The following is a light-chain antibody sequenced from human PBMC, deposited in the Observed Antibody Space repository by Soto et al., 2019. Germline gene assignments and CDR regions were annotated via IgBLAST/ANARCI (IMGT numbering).Light chain of an antibody. CDR1: SSDVGGYNY. V-gene: IGLV2-14*01. CDR3: SSYTSSSTSRV. J-gene: IGLJ1*01. Sequence: QSALTQPASVSGSPGQSITISCTGTSSDVGGYNYVSWYQQHPGKAPKLMIYEVSNRPSGVSNRFSGSKSDNTASLTISGLQAEDEADYYCSSYTSSSTSRVFGTGTKVTVL. CDR2: EVS.